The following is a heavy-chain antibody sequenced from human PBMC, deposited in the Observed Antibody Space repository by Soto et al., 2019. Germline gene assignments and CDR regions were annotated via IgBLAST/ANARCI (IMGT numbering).Heavy chain of an antibody. V-gene: IGHV1-18*01. J-gene: IGHJ6*02. Sequence: ASVKVSFKASGYTFTSYGISWLRQAPGQGLEWMGWISAYNGNTNYAQKLQGRVTMTTDTSTSTAYMELRSLRSDDTAVYYCARDLLYYYDSSGYYYPSLYYGMDVWGQGTTVTVSS. D-gene: IGHD3-22*01. CDR1: GYTFTSYG. CDR2: ISAYNGNT. CDR3: ARDLLYYYDSSGYYYPSLYYGMDV.